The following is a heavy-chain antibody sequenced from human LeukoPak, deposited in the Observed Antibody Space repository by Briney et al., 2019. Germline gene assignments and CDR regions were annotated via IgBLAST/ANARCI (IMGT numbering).Heavy chain of an antibody. D-gene: IGHD6-19*01. V-gene: IGHV4-39*01. CDR3: SRRIAVAGHWYFDL. CDR2: IYYSGST. J-gene: IGHJ2*01. Sequence: SETLSLTCTVSGGSISSSSSYWAWIRQPPGKGLEWIGAIYYSGSTYYNPSLKSRVTISVDTSKNQLSLNLSSVTAADTAVYYCSRRIAVAGHWYFDLWGRGTLVTVSS. CDR1: GGSISSSSSY.